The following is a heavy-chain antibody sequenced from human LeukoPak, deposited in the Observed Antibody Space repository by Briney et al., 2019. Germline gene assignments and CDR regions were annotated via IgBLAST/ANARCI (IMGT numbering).Heavy chain of an antibody. D-gene: IGHD3-22*01. V-gene: IGHV4-61*05. J-gene: IGHJ6*02. CDR2: IYYSGST. Sequence: SETLSLTCTVSGGSISSSSYYWSWIRQPPGKGLEWIEYIYYSGSTNYNPSLKSRVTISVDTSKNQLSLKLSSVTAADTAVYYCASGTYYYDSTGFYYYYYGMDVWGQGTTVTVSS. CDR1: GGSISSSSYY. CDR3: ASGTYYYDSTGFYYYYYGMDV.